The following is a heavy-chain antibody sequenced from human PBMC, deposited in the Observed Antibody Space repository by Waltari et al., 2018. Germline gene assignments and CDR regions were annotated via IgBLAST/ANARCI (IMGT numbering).Heavy chain of an antibody. Sequence: QVQLQESGPGLVKPSETLSLTCPAPGGPVSRYYWSGIRQPPGKGLEWVGYISSSGSTSYNPSLKSRVTISVDTSKNQFSLKLSSVTAADTDVYYCAREEGVVVKAGAFDIWGQGTMVTVSS. V-gene: IGHV4-59*02. CDR3: AREEGVVVKAGAFDI. CDR2: ISSSGST. J-gene: IGHJ3*02. CDR1: GGPVSRYY. D-gene: IGHD2-2*01.